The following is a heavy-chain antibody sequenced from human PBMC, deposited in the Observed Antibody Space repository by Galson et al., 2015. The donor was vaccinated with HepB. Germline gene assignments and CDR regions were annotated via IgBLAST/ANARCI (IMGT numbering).Heavy chain of an antibody. CDR1: GFNFKNAW. CDR2: IRRKSEGGTT. D-gene: IGHD3-3*01. Sequence: SLRLSCAASGFNFKNAWMSWVRQAPGKGPEWIGRIRRKSEGGTTDLAANVKGRFILSRDDSRNTLFLQMVSLRVDDTAVYYCITDPPDSREWFNWGRGTLVTVSS. V-gene: IGHV3-15*01. CDR3: ITDPPDSREWFN. J-gene: IGHJ4*02.